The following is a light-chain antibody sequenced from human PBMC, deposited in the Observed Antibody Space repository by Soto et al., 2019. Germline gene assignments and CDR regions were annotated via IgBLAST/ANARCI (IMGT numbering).Light chain of an antibody. CDR1: QSVSSN. Sequence: EIVMTQSPATLSVSPGERATLSCRASQSVSSNLAWYQQKPGQAPRLLIYGASTRATGIPARFSGSGSGTEFTLTNSGLQSEDFAVYYCQQYNNWPLLTFCGGTKVEIK. CDR3: QQYNNWPLLT. V-gene: IGKV3-15*01. CDR2: GAS. J-gene: IGKJ4*01.